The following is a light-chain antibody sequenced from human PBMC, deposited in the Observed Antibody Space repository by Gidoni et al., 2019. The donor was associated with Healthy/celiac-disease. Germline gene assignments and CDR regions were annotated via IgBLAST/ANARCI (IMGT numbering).Light chain of an antibody. V-gene: IGLV2-11*01. CDR2: DVS. J-gene: IGLJ1*01. CDR3: CSYAGSYV. Sequence: QSALTQPRSVSGSPGQSVTIACTGTSSDVGGYNYVSWYQQHPGKAPKLMIYDVSNRPSGVPARFSGSKSGNTASLTISGLQAEDEADYYCCSYAGSYVFGTGTKVTVL. CDR1: SSDVGGYNY.